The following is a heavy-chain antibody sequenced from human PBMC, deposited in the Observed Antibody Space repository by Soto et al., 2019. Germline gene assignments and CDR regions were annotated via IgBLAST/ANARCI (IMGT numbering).Heavy chain of an antibody. V-gene: IGHV3-49*04. CDR2: IRSKAYGGTT. J-gene: IGHJ6*02. Sequence: GGSLRLSCTGSGFSSGDYAMSWVRQAPGKGLEWVGFIRSKAYGGTTEYAASVKGRFTISRDDSKNIAYLQMDSLKTEDTAVYYRTRRKEFFVRFYYYAMDVWGQGTTVTVSS. D-gene: IGHD3-3*01. CDR1: GFSSGDYA. CDR3: TRRKEFFVRFYYYAMDV.